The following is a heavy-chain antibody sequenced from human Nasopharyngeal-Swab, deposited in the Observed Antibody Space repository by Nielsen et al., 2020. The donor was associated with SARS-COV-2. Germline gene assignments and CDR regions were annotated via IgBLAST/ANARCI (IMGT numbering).Heavy chain of an antibody. J-gene: IGHJ6*02. CDR3: AKDMSYSSGWFYGMDV. CDR2: ISWNSGSI. CDR1: GFTFDDYA. Sequence: SLKISCAASGFTFDDYAMHWVRQAPGKGLEWVSGISWNSGSIGYADSVKGRFTISSDNAKHSLYLQMNSLRAEDTALYYCAKDMSYSSGWFYGMDVWGQGTTVTVSS. V-gene: IGHV3-9*01. D-gene: IGHD6-19*01.